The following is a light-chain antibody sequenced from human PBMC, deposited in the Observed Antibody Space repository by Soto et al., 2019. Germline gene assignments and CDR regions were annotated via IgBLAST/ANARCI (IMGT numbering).Light chain of an antibody. J-gene: IGKJ3*01. Sequence: EIVLTQSPDTLSLSPGERATLSCRASQSVSSSLAWYQRKPGQAPRLLIYDASKRATGIPARFSGSGSETDFTLTISGLEPEDFAVYYCQQRSNWPPDVTFGPGTKVDIK. CDR3: QQRSNWPPDVT. V-gene: IGKV3-11*01. CDR2: DAS. CDR1: QSVSSS.